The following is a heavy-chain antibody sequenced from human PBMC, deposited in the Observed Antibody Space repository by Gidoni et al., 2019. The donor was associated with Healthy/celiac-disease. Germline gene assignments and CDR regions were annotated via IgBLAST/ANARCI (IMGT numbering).Heavy chain of an antibody. CDR1: GFTFSRYW. Sequence: EVQLVESGGGLVQPGGSLSLSCSASGFTFSRYWMHWVRQAPEKALVWVPRINSDGSSTSYADSVKGRFTISRDNAKNTLYLQMNSLRAEDTAVYYCARAAEGYGDSSDHGMDVWGQGTTVTVSS. V-gene: IGHV3-74*01. CDR3: ARAAEGYGDSSDHGMDV. CDR2: INSDGSST. J-gene: IGHJ6*02. D-gene: IGHD6-19*01.